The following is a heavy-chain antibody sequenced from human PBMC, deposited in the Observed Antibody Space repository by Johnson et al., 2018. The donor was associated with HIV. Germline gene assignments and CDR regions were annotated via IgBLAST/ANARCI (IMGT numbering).Heavy chain of an antibody. CDR1: GFTVSSNY. CDR3: AREGGYSGYEGVGHTNDAFDI. J-gene: IGHJ3*02. Sequence: VQLVESGGGLIQPGGSLRLSCAASGFTVSSNYMSWVRQAPGKGLEWVSVIYSGGSTYYADYVKGRFTISRDNSKNTLYLQMNSLRAEDTAVYYCAREGGYSGYEGVGHTNDAFDIWGQGTMVTVSS. CDR2: IYSGGST. V-gene: IGHV3-53*01. D-gene: IGHD5-12*01.